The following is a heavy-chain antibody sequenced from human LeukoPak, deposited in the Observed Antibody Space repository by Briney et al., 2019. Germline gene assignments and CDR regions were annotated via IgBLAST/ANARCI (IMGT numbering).Heavy chain of an antibody. CDR1: GGSISSGGYY. D-gene: IGHD3-10*01. Sequence: PSEPLSLTCTVSGGSISSGGYYWSWIRQHPGKGLEWIGYIYYSGSTYYNPSLKSRVTISVDTSKNQFSLKLSSVTAADTAVYYCARIYYGSGSPAGWFDPWGQGTLVTVSS. V-gene: IGHV4-31*03. CDR3: ARIYYGSGSPAGWFDP. J-gene: IGHJ5*02. CDR2: IYYSGST.